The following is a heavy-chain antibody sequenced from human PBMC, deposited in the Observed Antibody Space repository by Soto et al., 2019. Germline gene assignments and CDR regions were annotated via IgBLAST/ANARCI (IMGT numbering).Heavy chain of an antibody. CDR2: IKSKTDGGTT. CDR1: GFTFSNAW. J-gene: IGHJ4*02. D-gene: IGHD3-16*02. CDR3: TTAPYIWGSYLSNF. V-gene: IGHV3-15*01. Sequence: PVGSLRLSCAASGFTFSNAWMSWVRQAPGKGLEWVGRIKSKTDGGTTDYAAPVKGRFTISRDDSKNTLYLQMNDLKTEDTAVYYCTTAPYIWGSYLSNFWGQGSLVTVSS.